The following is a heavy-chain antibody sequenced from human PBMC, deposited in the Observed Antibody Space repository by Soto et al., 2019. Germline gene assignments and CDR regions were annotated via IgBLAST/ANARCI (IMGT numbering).Heavy chain of an antibody. J-gene: IGHJ1*01. D-gene: IGHD3-10*01. CDR3: ASGLWTFQH. CDR1: GFTCSNYW. V-gene: IGHV3-7*01. CDR2: IKQDGSEK. Sequence: EVQLVESGGGLVQPGGSLRLSCGASGFTCSNYWMSWVRQAPGRGLEWVANIKQDGSEKYYVDSEKGRFIISRDNTKNSLYLQMDSMGAEDTAVYFCASGLWTFQHWGQGTLVTVSS.